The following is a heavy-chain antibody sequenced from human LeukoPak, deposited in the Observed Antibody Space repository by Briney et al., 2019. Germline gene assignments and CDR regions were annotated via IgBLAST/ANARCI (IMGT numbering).Heavy chain of an antibody. CDR2: IIPIFGTA. J-gene: IGHJ2*01. V-gene: IGHV1-69*13. Sequence: GASVKVSCKASGGTFSSYAISWVRQAPGQGLEWMGGIIPIFGTANYAQKFQGRVTITADESTSTAYMELSSLRSEDTAVYYCTRAWEEVATIRWYFDLWGRGTLVTVSS. CDR3: TRAWEEVATIRWYFDL. CDR1: GGTFSSYA. D-gene: IGHD5-12*01.